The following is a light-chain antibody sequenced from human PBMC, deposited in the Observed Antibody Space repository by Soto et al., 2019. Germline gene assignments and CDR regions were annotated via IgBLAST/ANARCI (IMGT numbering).Light chain of an antibody. CDR1: QTISSW. CDR2: KAS. CDR3: QQSYSTLTWT. V-gene: IGKV1-5*03. J-gene: IGKJ1*01. Sequence: DIQMTQSPSTLSGSVGDRVTITFRASQTISSWLAWYQQKPGKAPKLLIYKASTLKSGVPSRFSGSGSGTEFTLTISSLQPDDFATYYCQQSYSTLTWTFGQGTKVDIK.